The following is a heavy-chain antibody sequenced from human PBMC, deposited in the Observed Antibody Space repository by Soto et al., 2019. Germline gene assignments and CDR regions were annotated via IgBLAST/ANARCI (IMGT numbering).Heavy chain of an antibody. Sequence: QVQLVESGGGVVQPGRSLRLSCAASGFTFSSYGMHWVRQAPGKGLEWVAVILSDGNNKFHADSVKGRFTISRDNSKNTLYLQMDSLRVEDTAVYYCAKGRRNYWAIDSWGQGTLVTVSS. D-gene: IGHD1-7*01. CDR1: GFTFSSYG. CDR2: ILSDGNNK. V-gene: IGHV3-30*18. J-gene: IGHJ4*02. CDR3: AKGRRNYWAIDS.